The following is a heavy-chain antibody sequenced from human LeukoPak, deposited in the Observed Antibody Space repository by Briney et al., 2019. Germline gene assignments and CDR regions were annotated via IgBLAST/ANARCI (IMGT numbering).Heavy chain of an antibody. V-gene: IGHV4-4*07. CDR1: GGSISSYY. J-gene: IGHJ4*02. D-gene: IGHD4-17*01. Sequence: SETLSLTCTVSGGSISSYYWSWIRQPAGKGLEWIGRIYTSGSTNYNPSLKSRVTMSVDTFKNQFSLKLSSVTAADTAVYYCARDGDDNDYGVVLDYWGQGTLVTVSS. CDR2: IYTSGST. CDR3: ARDGDDNDYGVVLDY.